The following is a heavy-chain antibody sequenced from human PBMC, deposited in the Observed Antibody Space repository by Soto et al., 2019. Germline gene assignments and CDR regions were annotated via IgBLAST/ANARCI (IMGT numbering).Heavy chain of an antibody. CDR2: IYYSGTT. Sequence: PSETVSLTCTVSGDSITSNSYFWAWIRQPPGKGLEWIGSIYYSGTTYYNPSLKSRVTISVDRSKNQFSLKLSSVTAADTAVYTFASHFSFDYFYSWAQGALVPVSS. V-gene: IGHV4-39*01. J-gene: IGHJ4*02. CDR1: GDSITSNSYF. D-gene: IGHD3-3*02. CDR3: ASHFSFDYFYS.